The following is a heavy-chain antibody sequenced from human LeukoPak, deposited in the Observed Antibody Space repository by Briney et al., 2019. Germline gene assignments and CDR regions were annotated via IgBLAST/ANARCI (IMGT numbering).Heavy chain of an antibody. CDR2: IYTSGST. J-gene: IGHJ4*02. CDR1: GGSISSSSYY. D-gene: IGHD3-3*01. Sequence: SETLSLTCTVSGGSISSSSYYWSWIRQPAGKGLEWIGRIYTSGSTNYNPSLKSRVTISVDTSKNQFSLKLSSVTAADTAVYYCARGGVLRFLEWLPYFDYWGQGTLVTVSS. V-gene: IGHV4-61*02. CDR3: ARGGVLRFLEWLPYFDY.